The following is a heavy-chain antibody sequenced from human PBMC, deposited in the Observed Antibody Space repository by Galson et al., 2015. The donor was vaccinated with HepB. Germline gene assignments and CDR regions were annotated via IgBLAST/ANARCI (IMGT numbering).Heavy chain of an antibody. CDR3: ARTPYYSSGWYNWFDP. CDR2: ISAYNGNT. V-gene: IGHV1-18*01. D-gene: IGHD6-19*01. CDR1: GYTFTSYG. Sequence: SVKVSCKASGYTFTSYGISWVRQAPGQGLEWMGWISAYNGNTNYAQKLQGRVTMTTDTSTSTAYMELRSLRSDDTAVYYCARTPYYSSGWYNWFDPWGQGTLVTVSS. J-gene: IGHJ5*02.